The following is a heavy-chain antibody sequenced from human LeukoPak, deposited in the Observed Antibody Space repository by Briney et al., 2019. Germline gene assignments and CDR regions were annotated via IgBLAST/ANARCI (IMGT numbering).Heavy chain of an antibody. CDR3: AKSFTSSSSDY. CDR2: ISVGGATT. CDR1: GFTFSSYA. Sequence: GGSLRLSCAASGFTFSSYAMSWVRQAPGKGLEWVSAISVGGATTYYADSVKGRFSISRDNSENTLYLQMNNLRADATAVYSCAKSFTSSSSDYWGQGTLVTVSS. D-gene: IGHD6-13*01. V-gene: IGHV3-23*01. J-gene: IGHJ4*02.